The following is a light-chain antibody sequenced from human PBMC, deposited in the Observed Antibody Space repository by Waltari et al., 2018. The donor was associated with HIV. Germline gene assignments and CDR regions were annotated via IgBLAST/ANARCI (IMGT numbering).Light chain of an antibody. V-gene: IGKV1-39*01. CDR3: QQSYITPWT. CDR1: QSIDNY. J-gene: IGKJ1*01. CDR2: AAS. Sequence: IQRTQSPSPLSASAGDRVTISCRASQSIDNYLNWYQQKPGKAPNLLIFAASSLQSGVPSRFRGSGSGTDFTLTISSLHPEDFATYSCQQSYITPWTYGQGTKVDI.